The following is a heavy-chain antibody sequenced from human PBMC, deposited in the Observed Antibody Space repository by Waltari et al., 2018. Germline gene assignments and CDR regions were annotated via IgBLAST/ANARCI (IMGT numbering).Heavy chain of an antibody. J-gene: IGHJ3*02. Sequence: QVQLQESGPGLVKPSETLSLTCTVSGGSISSYYWSWIRQPAGKGLEWIGRIYTSERTNYNPSLKSRVTMSVATSKNQFSLKLGSVTAADTAVYYCARDVVAGDIVLMVYAMGAFDIWGQGTMVTVSS. CDR3: ARDVVAGDIVLMVYAMGAFDI. D-gene: IGHD2-8*01. CDR1: GGSISSYY. V-gene: IGHV4-4*07. CDR2: IYTSERT.